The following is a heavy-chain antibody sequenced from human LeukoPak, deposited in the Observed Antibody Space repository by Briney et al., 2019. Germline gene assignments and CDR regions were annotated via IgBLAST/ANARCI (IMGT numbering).Heavy chain of an antibody. CDR2: IYYSGST. CDR3: ARAGTNWSSGCFFDY. V-gene: IGHV4-59*01. D-gene: IGHD1-1*01. J-gene: IGHJ4*02. CDR1: GGSIGNYY. Sequence: SETLSLTCTVSGGSIGNYYWSWIRQPPGKGLECLGYIYYSGSTNYSPSLRSRLTMSLDTSKNQFYLKLSSVTAADTAVHYCARAGTNWSSGCFFDYWGQGALVTVSS.